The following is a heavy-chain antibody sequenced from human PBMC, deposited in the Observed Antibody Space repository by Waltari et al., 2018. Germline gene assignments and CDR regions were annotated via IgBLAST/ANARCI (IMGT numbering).Heavy chain of an antibody. CDR2: IYPADSNT. D-gene: IGHD1-26*01. V-gene: IGHV5-51*01. CDR1: GYSFTSYW. J-gene: IGHJ2*01. CDR3: ARRRGAAGYWYFDL. Sequence: EVQLVQSGAEVKKPGESLKISCKGSGYSFTSYWIGWVRQMPGKGLEWMGIIYPADSNTSYSPSFQGQVTTSSDKSINTAYLQWSSLKASDTAIYYCARRRGAAGYWYFDLWGRGTLVTVSS.